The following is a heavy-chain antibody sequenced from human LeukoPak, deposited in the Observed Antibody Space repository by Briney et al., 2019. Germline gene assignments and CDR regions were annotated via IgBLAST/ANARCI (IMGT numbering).Heavy chain of an antibody. D-gene: IGHD4-23*01. CDR3: AREMGVVTAHGIDV. V-gene: IGHV4-39*02. CDR1: GGSISSISSNNYH. CDR2: IYYSWST. J-gene: IGHJ6*02. Sequence: SETLSLTCIVSGGSISSISSNNYHWGWLRQPPGKGREWIGSIYYSWSTYYNPSLKSRVTISVDTSKNQFSLKLSSVTAADTALYYCAREMGVVTAHGIDVWGQGTTVTVSS.